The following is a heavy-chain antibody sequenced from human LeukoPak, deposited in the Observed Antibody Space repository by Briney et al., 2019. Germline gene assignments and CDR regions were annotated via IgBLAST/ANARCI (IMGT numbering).Heavy chain of an antibody. CDR3: ARTNVPDYYYGMDV. Sequence: PSETLSLTCTVSGGSISSYSWSWIRQPPGKGLEWIGYIYHSGSTYYNPSLKSRVTISVDRSKNQFSLKLSSVTAADTAVYYCARTNVPDYYYGMDVWGQGTTVTVSS. CDR2: IYHSGST. D-gene: IGHD2-8*01. CDR1: GGSISSYS. J-gene: IGHJ6*02. V-gene: IGHV4-30-2*01.